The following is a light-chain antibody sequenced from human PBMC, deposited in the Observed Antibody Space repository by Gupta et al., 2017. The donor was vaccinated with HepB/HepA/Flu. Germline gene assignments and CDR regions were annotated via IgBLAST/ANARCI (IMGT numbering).Light chain of an antibody. CDR3: AAWDDSLSGYVV. CDR2: NNS. Sequence: QSVLTQPPSASGTPGQGVTISCSGSSSNIGSNTVHRYQQLPGTAPKLLIFNNSQRPSGVPVRFSGSKSGTSASLAISGLQSEDEDDFYCAAWDDSLSGYVVFGGGTKLTVL. V-gene: IGLV1-44*01. J-gene: IGLJ2*01. CDR1: SSNIGSNT.